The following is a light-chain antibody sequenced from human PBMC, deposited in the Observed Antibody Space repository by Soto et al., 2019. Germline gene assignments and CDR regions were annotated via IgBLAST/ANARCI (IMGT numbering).Light chain of an antibody. Sequence: QSALTQPPSVSGSPGQSVTISCTGTSSDVGSYNGVSWYQQPPGTAPKLMIYDVSNRPSGVPDRFSGSKSGNTASLTISGLQAEDEADYYCSSYTRSSTYVFGTGTKLTAL. CDR2: DVS. V-gene: IGLV2-18*02. CDR3: SSYTRSSTYV. CDR1: SSDVGSYNG. J-gene: IGLJ1*01.